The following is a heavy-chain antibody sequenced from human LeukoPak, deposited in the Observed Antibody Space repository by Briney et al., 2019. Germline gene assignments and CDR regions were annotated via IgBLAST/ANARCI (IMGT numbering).Heavy chain of an antibody. CDR3: AREAAAGATPDY. V-gene: IGHV1-2*02. D-gene: IGHD6-13*01. CDR1: GYTFTGYY. J-gene: IGHJ4*02. CDR2: SNPNSGGT. Sequence: ASVKVSCKASGYTFTGYYMHWVRQAPGQGLEWMGWSNPNSGGTNYAQKFQGRVTMTRDTSISTAYMELSRLRSDDTAVYYCAREAAAGATPDYWGQGTLVTVSS.